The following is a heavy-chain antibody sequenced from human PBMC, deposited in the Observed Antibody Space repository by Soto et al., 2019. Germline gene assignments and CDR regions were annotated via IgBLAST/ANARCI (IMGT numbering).Heavy chain of an antibody. V-gene: IGHV2-5*02. D-gene: IGHD3-16*01. CDR3: AHHMRGRGGDY. CDR1: GFSLSTSEVG. Sequence: QITLEDSGPTLVKPTQTLTLTCTFSGFSLSTSEVGVGWIRQPPGKALEWLALIYRDDDKRYSPSLKSRLTITKDTSKNHVVLTMTNMDPVDTATYYCAHHMRGRGGDYWGQGTLVTVSS. J-gene: IGHJ4*02. CDR2: IYRDDDK.